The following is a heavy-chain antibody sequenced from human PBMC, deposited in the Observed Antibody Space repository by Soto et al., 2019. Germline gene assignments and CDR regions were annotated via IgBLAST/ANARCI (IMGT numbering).Heavy chain of an antibody. J-gene: IGHJ3*02. CDR1: GFTFSGSA. CDR2: IRTRGHNYAT. D-gene: IGHD2-21*01. Sequence: GGSLRLSCISSGFTFSGSAIHWVRQASGKGLEWVGRIRTRGHNYATDYAASVEGRFIISRDDSKSTTYLQMTNLKIEDTAVYFCVRPLVIVPTAGAFDTWGQGTLVTVSS. V-gene: IGHV3-73*01. CDR3: VRPLVIVPTAGAFDT.